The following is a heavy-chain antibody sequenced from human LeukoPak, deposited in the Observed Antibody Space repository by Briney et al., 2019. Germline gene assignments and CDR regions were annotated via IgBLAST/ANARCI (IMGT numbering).Heavy chain of an antibody. D-gene: IGHD5-12*01. CDR2: ISSSSSTI. CDR1: GFTFSSYS. J-gene: IGHJ4*02. Sequence: GGSLGLSCAASGFTFSSYSMNWVRQAPGKGLEWVSYISSSSSTIYYADSVKGRFAISRDNAKNSLYLQMNSLRAEDTAVYYCARAYSGYRGPTDYWGQGTLVTVSS. V-gene: IGHV3-48*04. CDR3: ARAYSGYRGPTDY.